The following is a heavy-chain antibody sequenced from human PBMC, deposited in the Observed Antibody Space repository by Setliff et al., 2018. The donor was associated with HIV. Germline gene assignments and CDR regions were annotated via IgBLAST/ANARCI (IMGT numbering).Heavy chain of an antibody. D-gene: IGHD2-2*01. V-gene: IGHV3-21*01. CDR3: ARSRSTRDAFDT. CDR1: GFTFIDYA. CDR2: ISSSGSYI. J-gene: IGHJ3*02. Sequence: GGSLRLSCATSGFTFIDYALNWVRQAPGGGLEWVSSISSSGSYIYYAGSLKGRSTISRDNARNSLYLDMNTLRAEDTALYYCARSRSTRDAFDTWGQGTMVTVSS.